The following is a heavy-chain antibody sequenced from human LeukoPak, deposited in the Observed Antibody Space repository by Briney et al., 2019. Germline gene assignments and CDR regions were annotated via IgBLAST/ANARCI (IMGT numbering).Heavy chain of an antibody. CDR3: ARQHDSSGYYPDY. J-gene: IGHJ4*02. CDR2: IYPGDSDT. Sequence: GESLKISYKGSGYSFTSYWIGWVRQMPGKGLEWMGIIYPGDSDTRYSPSFQGQVTISADKSISTTYLQWSSLKASDTAMYYCARQHDSSGYYPDYWGQGTLVTVSS. V-gene: IGHV5-51*01. D-gene: IGHD3-22*01. CDR1: GYSFTSYW.